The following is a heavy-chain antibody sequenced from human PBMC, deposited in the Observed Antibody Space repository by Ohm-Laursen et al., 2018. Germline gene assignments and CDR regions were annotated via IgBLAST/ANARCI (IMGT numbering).Heavy chain of an antibody. Sequence: GTLSLTCTVSGGSITSFYWSWIRQSPGKGLEWIGYIYYSGSTNYNPSLKSRVTISVDTSKNQFSLKLSSVTAADTAVYYCAREKGGYAFDIWGQGTMVTVSS. CDR3: AREKGGYAFDI. J-gene: IGHJ3*02. D-gene: IGHD3-16*01. CDR1: GGSITSFY. CDR2: IYYSGST. V-gene: IGHV4-59*01.